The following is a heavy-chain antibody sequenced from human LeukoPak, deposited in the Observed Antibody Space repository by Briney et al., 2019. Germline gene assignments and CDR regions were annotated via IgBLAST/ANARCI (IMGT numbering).Heavy chain of an antibody. D-gene: IGHD6-13*01. J-gene: IGHJ4*02. CDR3: ARRDGSTWSIDY. CDR1: GFTFSSYA. CDR2: ISGSSNYI. Sequence: PGGSLRLSCAASGFTFSSYAMSWVRQAPGKGLEWVSSISGSSNYIYYADSLKGRVTISRDNAKNSLYLQMNSLRAEDTAVYYCARRDGSTWSIDYWGQGTLVTVSS. V-gene: IGHV3-21*01.